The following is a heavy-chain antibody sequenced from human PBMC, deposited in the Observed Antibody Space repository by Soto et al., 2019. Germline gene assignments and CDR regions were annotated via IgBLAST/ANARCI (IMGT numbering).Heavy chain of an antibody. Sequence: QVQLVQSGAEVKKPGASVKVSCKASGYTFTSYAMHWVRQAPGQRLEWMGWINAGNGNTKYSPKFQGRVTITRDTSASTAYMEVSSLRSEDTAVYYFARGDYYYIHDYWGQGTLVTVSS. D-gene: IGHD3-22*01. CDR1: GYTFTSYA. J-gene: IGHJ4*02. CDR2: INAGNGNT. V-gene: IGHV1-3*01. CDR3: ARGDYYYIHDY.